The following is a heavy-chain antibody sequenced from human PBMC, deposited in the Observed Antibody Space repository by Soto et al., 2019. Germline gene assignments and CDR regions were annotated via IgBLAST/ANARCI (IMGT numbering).Heavy chain of an antibody. CDR2: INHSGST. V-gene: IGHV4-34*01. Sequence: QVQLQQWGAGLLKPSETLSLTCAVYGGSFSGYYWSWIRQPPGKGLAWIGEINHSGSTNYNPSLKSRVTITVDTSKNQFSLKLSSATAADTAVYYCARGQPPTHSLPNPHPAFFDYWGQGTLVTVSS. CDR3: ARGQPPTHSLPNPHPAFFDY. D-gene: IGHD2-15*01. J-gene: IGHJ4*02. CDR1: GGSFSGYY.